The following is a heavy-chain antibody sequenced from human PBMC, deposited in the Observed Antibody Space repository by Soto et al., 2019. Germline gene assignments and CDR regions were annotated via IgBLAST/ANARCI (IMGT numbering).Heavy chain of an antibody. CDR2: ISGSGGTP. CDR1: GCTFSRSA. Sequence: PGGSLRLSCAASGCTFSRSAMSWVREAPGRGLEWFSTISGSGGTPYYADSVKGRFTISRDNSKNTLYLVLNSLRAEDTAVYYCAMGLAAAGPLDYWGQGTLVTVSS. J-gene: IGHJ4*02. D-gene: IGHD6-13*01. V-gene: IGHV3-23*01. CDR3: AMGLAAAGPLDY.